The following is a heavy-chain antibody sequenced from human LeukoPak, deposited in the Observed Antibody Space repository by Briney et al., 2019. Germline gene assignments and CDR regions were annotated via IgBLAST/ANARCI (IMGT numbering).Heavy chain of an antibody. Sequence: AGGSLRLSCAASGFTFSSYGMSWVRQAPGKGLEWVSSISGSGDSTYYADSVKGRFTISRDNSKNTLYLQMNSLRAEDTAVYYCAKESRRGAISMIVVVTRTYFEYWGQGTLVTVSS. CDR3: AKESRRGAISMIVVVTRTYFEY. V-gene: IGHV3-23*01. J-gene: IGHJ4*02. D-gene: IGHD3-22*01. CDR1: GFTFSSYG. CDR2: ISGSGDST.